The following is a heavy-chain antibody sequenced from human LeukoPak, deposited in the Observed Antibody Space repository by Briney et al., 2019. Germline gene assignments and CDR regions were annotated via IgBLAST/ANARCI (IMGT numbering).Heavy chain of an antibody. J-gene: IGHJ6*03. D-gene: IGHD3-3*01. CDR2: IYYSGST. V-gene: IGHV4-59*12. CDR1: GGSISSYY. CDR3: ARGSLHVGDFWVGYYYMDV. Sequence: PSETLSLTCTVSGGSISSYYWSWIRQPPGKGLEWIGYIYYSGSTNYNPSLKSRVTISVDTSKNQFSLKLSSVTAADTAVYYCARGSLHVGDFWVGYYYMDVWGKGTTVTVSS.